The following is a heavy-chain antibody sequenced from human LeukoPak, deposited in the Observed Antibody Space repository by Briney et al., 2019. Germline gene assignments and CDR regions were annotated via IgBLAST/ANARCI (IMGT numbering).Heavy chain of an antibody. CDR3: ARGRGDYAFYYYYYYMDV. CDR1: GWSFSGYY. V-gene: IGHV4-34*01. D-gene: IGHD4-17*01. J-gene: IGHJ6*03. CDR2: INHSGST. Sequence: SETLSLTCAVYGWSFSGYYWSWIRQPPGKGLEWIGEINHSGSTNYNPSLKSRVNISVDTSQNQFSRKLSSVTAADTAVYYCARGRGDYAFYYYYYYMDVWGKGTTVTVSS.